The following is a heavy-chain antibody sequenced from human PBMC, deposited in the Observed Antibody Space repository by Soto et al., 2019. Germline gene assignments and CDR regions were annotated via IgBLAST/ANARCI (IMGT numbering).Heavy chain of an antibody. CDR1: GFNFSDHY. V-gene: IGHV3-11*04. J-gene: IGHJ4*02. Sequence: PGGSLRLSCAASGFNFSDHYMNWVRQAPGKGLEWVSYISTSGSTVYYADSVKGRFTISRDNTRNSLYLQMNSLRDEDTALYYCVRYCSTTLCNGVATRTFDYWGQGTLVTVSS. D-gene: IGHD2-2*01. CDR3: VRYCSTTLCNGVATRTFDY. CDR2: ISTSGSTV.